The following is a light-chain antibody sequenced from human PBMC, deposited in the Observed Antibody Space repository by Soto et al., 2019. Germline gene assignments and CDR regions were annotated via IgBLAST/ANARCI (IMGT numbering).Light chain of an antibody. CDR2: GAS. J-gene: IGKJ2*01. CDR1: QSVSSN. V-gene: IGKV3-15*01. Sequence: EIVMTQSPATLSVSLGERATLSCRASQSVSSNFAWYKQKPGQPPSLLIYGASARATGIPARFSGSGSGTEFTLTISSLQSEDFAVYYCQHYNNWPFPFGQGTKLEIK. CDR3: QHYNNWPFP.